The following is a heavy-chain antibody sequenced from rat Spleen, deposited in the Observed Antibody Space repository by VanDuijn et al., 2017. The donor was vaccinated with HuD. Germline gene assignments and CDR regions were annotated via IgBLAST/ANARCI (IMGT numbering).Heavy chain of an antibody. CDR3: ARTYQPEDYFDY. Sequence: EVQLQESGPGLVKPSQSLSLTCSVTDHSITNGYRWNWIRKFPGNKLEWMGYINSAGNTLYNPSLKSRISITRDTSKNQFFLQVNSVTTEDTATYYCARTYQPEDYFDYWGQGVMVTVSS. D-gene: IGHD1-12*01. CDR1: DHSITNGYR. CDR2: INSAGNT. J-gene: IGHJ2*01. V-gene: IGHV3-3*01.